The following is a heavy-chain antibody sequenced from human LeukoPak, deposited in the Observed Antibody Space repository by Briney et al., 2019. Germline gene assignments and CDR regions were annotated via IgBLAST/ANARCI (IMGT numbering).Heavy chain of an antibody. CDR1: GFTFSSYA. Sequence: QPGGSLRLSCAAAGFTFSSYAMSWVRQAPGKGLEWVSYISSSSSTIYYADSVKGRFTISRDNSKNSLNLQMNSLRAEDTAVYYCARGSSEVRGNPYHYMDVWGKGTTVTVSS. D-gene: IGHD4/OR15-4a*01. CDR3: ARGSSEVRGNPYHYMDV. V-gene: IGHV3-48*01. CDR2: ISSSSSTI. J-gene: IGHJ6*03.